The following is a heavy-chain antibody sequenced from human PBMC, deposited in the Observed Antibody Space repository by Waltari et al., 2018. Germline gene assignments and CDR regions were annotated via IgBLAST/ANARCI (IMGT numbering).Heavy chain of an antibody. J-gene: IGHJ5*02. V-gene: IGHV3-30*04. CDR3: ARAFWVAGEGRFDP. CDR1: GFSFSNFA. CDR2: ISHTEYDK. Sequence: QVQLVESGGGVVQPGRSLRLACAASGFSFSNFAMHWVRQAPGKGRDWVAVISHTEYDKDYADAVKGRFTIARDNSKNTLYLEMNSLRPEDTAIYYCARAFWVAGEGRFDPWGQGTLATVSS. D-gene: IGHD6-19*01.